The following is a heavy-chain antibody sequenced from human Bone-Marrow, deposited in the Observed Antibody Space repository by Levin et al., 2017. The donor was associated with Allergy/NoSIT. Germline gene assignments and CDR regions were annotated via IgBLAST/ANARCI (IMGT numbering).Heavy chain of an antibody. CDR1: GGTFSSYA. CDR2: IIPIFGTA. V-gene: IGHV1-69*13. CDR3: TNSGGPYYYDSSGSYSLLI. Sequence: SVKVSCKASGGTFSSYAINWVRQAPGQGLEWMGGIIPIFGTANYAQKFQGRVTITADESTSTAYMELSSLRSEDTAVFYCTNSGGPYYYDSSGSYSLLIWGQGTLVTVSS. D-gene: IGHD3-22*01. J-gene: IGHJ4*02.